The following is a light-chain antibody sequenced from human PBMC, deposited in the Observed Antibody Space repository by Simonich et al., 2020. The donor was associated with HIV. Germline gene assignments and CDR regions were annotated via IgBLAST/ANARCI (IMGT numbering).Light chain of an antibody. V-gene: IGKV3-11*01. Sequence: EIVLTQSPATLSLSPGERAALSCRASPMVSSYLAWYHQKPGQAPRLRIYDASNRATGIPARFSGSGSGTDFTLTISSLEPEDFAVYYCQQRSYWMYTFGQGTKLEIK. CDR2: DAS. CDR1: PMVSSY. J-gene: IGKJ2*01. CDR3: QQRSYWMYT.